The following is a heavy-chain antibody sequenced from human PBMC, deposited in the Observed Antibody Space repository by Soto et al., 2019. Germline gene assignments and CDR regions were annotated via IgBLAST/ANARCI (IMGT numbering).Heavy chain of an antibody. CDR3: ARDQGGLRLGNHGVDV. CDR1: GGSISSGDYY. Sequence: PSETLSLTCTVSGGSISSGDYYWSWIRQPPGKGLEWIGHIYYTGSTYSNPSLMSRLTISVDRSQNQFSLKLSSVTAADTAIYYCARDQGGLRLGNHGVDVWGQGTTVTVSS. J-gene: IGHJ6*02. V-gene: IGHV4-30-4*01. CDR2: IYYTGST. D-gene: IGHD1-1*01.